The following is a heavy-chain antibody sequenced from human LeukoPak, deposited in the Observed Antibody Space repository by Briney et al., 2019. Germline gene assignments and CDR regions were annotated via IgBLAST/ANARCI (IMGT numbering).Heavy chain of an antibody. CDR1: AFTFSSYA. J-gene: IGHJ4*02. CDR3: AKGRTGFSYGYGIDY. CDR2: ISTSDGTT. D-gene: IGHD5-18*01. Sequence: GGSLRLSCAASAFTFSSYAMSWVRQAPGKGLEWVSSISTSDGTTYYADSVKGRFTIPRDNSKNTLYLQMNSLRAEDAAIYYCAKGRTGFSYGYGIDYWGQGTLVTVSS. V-gene: IGHV3-23*01.